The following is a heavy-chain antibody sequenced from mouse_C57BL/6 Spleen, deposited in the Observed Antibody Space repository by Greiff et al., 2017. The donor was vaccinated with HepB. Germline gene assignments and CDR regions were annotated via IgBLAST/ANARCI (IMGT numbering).Heavy chain of an antibody. D-gene: IGHD1-1*01. CDR2: IHPNSGST. J-gene: IGHJ4*01. CDR3: ARGEAVVEAMDY. Sequence: QVQLKQPGAELVKPGASVKLSCKASGYTFTSYWMHWVKQRPGQGLEWIGMIHPNSGSTNYNEKFKSKATLTVDKSSSTAYMQLSSLTSEDSAVYYCARGEAVVEAMDYWGQGTSVTVSS. V-gene: IGHV1-64*01. CDR1: GYTFTSYW.